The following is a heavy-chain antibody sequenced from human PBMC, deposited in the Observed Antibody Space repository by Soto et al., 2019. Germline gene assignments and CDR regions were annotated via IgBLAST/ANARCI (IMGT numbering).Heavy chain of an antibody. CDR3: ARRVVVTSVRDIAYYYYGLDV. V-gene: IGHV1-69*01. Sequence: QVQLVQSGAEVKEPGSSGKVSCKAFGGTFSSYAICWVRQAPGQGLEWMGGIIPMFDSTNYAQKFQGRVTITAAESTSTAFMELSSLRSEDTAVYYCARRVVVTSVRDIAYYYYGLDVWGQGTTVTVSS. CDR2: IIPMFDST. J-gene: IGHJ6*02. CDR1: GGTFSSYA. D-gene: IGHD2-21*02.